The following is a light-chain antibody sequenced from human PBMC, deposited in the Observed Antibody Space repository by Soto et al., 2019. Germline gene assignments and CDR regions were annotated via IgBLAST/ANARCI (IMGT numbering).Light chain of an antibody. CDR2: SAS. J-gene: IGKJ4*01. Sequence: EIVLTQSPGTLSLSPGERATLSCRASQSVTNNYLAWYQQKPGQAPRLLINSASSRATGIPDTFSGSGSGTHFTITISRLEPEDFAVYFCQQSSYSPLTFGGGTKVVI. V-gene: IGKV3-20*01. CDR3: QQSSYSPLT. CDR1: QSVTNNY.